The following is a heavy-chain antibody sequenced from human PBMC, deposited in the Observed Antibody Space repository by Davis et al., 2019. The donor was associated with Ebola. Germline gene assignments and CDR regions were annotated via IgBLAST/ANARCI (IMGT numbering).Heavy chain of an antibody. Sequence: AASVTVSCKASGYTFTSYGISWVRQAPGQGLEWMGWLSASNGNTNYAQNLQGRGTMTTDTSTSTAYMELRSLRSHDTAVSYCARGRSMVATQVGLRYWGQGTLVTVSS. CDR2: LSASNGNT. J-gene: IGHJ4*02. CDR1: GYTFTSYG. V-gene: IGHV1-18*01. CDR3: ARGRSMVATQVGLRY. D-gene: IGHD5-12*01.